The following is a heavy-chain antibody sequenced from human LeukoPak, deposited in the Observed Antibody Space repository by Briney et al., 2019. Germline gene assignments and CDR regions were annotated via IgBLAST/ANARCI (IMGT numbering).Heavy chain of an antibody. D-gene: IGHD5-24*01. CDR3: ARHHVEMATIIGFDY. CDR2: IYPGDSDT. J-gene: IGHJ4*02. CDR1: GYSFTSYW. V-gene: IGHV5-51*01. Sequence: GESLKISCKGSGYSFTSYWIGWVRQMPGKGLGWMGIIYPGDSDTRYSPSFQGQVTISADKSISTAYLQWSGLKASDTAMYYCARHHVEMATIIGFDYWGQGTLVTVSS.